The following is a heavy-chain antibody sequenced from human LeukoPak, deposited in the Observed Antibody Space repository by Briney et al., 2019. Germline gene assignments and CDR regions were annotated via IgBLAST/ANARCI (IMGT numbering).Heavy chain of an antibody. Sequence: SETLSLTCTVSGGSISSSSYYWGWIRQPPGKGLEWIGSIYYSGSTYYNPSLKSRVTISVDTSKNQFPLKLSSVTAADTAVYYCRLWSAGYAFDIWGQGTMVAVSS. CDR1: GGSISSSSYY. CDR2: IYYSGST. D-gene: IGHD5-18*01. V-gene: IGHV4-39*01. J-gene: IGHJ3*02. CDR3: RLWSAGYAFDI.